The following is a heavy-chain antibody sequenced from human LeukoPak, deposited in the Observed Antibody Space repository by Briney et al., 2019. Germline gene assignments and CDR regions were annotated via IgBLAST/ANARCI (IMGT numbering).Heavy chain of an antibody. CDR3: ARVRYYDSSGYYYPLDY. CDR2: IYPGDSDT. J-gene: IGHJ4*02. Sequence: PGESLKISCQGSGSSFTSYWIGWVRQMPGKGLEWMGIIYPGDSDTRYSPSFQGQVTISADKSISTAYLQWSSLKASDTAMYYCARVRYYDSSGYYYPLDYWGQGTLVTVSS. CDR1: GSSFTSYW. D-gene: IGHD3-22*01. V-gene: IGHV5-51*01.